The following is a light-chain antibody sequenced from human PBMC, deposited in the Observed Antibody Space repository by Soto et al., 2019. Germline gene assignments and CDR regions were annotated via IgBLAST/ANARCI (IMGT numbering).Light chain of an antibody. CDR1: QSIGSD. CDR3: QHYDIWPLT. J-gene: IGKJ4*01. CDR2: AAS. Sequence: EIVLTQSPATLSVSPGEIATLSCRASQSIGSDLAWYKQRPGQSPRLLIYAASTRATGVPARFSGSGSGTEFTLTISDLQSEDFAVYFCQHYDIWPLTFGGGTKVDIK. V-gene: IGKV3-15*01.